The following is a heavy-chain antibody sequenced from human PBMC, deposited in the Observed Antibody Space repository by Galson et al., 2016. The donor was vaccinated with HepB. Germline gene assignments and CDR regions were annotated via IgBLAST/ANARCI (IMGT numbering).Heavy chain of an antibody. J-gene: IGHJ4*02. CDR3: ARISRSYGYGEFDF. CDR2: IFSNDRT. Sequence: PALVKPTQTLTLTCTVSGFSLNNARLSVSWIRQPPGKALEWLAHIFSNDRTTYTTSLKGRLTITRNTSKSQVVLTMTNMDPVDTGTYYCARISRSYGYGEFDFWGQGTPVTVSS. D-gene: IGHD5-18*01. CDR1: GFSLNNARLS. V-gene: IGHV2-26*01.